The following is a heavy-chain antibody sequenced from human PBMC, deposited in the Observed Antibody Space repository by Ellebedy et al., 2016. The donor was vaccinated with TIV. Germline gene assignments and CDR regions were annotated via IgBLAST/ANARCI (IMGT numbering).Heavy chain of an antibody. CDR3: ARRHYLDD. CDR1: GFPFTAYH. V-gene: IGHV1-2*02. CDR2: ISPNNGGT. J-gene: IGHJ4*02. Sequence: ASVKVSCXASGFPFTAYHIHWVRQARGQGLEWLGWISPNNGGTPYAQKFQGRVTMTRDTSISTAYMELSRLTSDDTAVYYCARRHYLDDWGQGTLVTVSS.